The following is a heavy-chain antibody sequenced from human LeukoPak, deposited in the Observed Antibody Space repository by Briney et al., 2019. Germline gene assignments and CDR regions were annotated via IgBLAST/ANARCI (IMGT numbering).Heavy chain of an antibody. CDR2: ISGSGGST. CDR1: GFTFSSYA. Sequence: PGGSLRLSCAASGFTFSSYAVSWVRQAPGKGLEWVSAISGSGGSTYYADSVKGRFTISRDNSKNTLYLQMNSLRAEDTAVYYCAKDQGYCSSTSCYAFDYWGQGTLVTVSS. V-gene: IGHV3-23*01. CDR3: AKDQGYCSSTSCYAFDY. D-gene: IGHD2-2*01. J-gene: IGHJ4*02.